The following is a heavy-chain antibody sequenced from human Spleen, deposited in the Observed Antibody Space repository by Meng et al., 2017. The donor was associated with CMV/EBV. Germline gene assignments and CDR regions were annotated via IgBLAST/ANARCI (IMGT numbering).Heavy chain of an antibody. V-gene: IGHV3-49*04. D-gene: IGHD1-14*01. J-gene: IGHJ6*02. Sequence: GESLKISCAASGFTFSSYAMHWVRQAPGKGLEWVGFIRNKISGGTTEYAASVRGRFTISRDDSKSTVDLQMNSLKMEDTAVYYCTRDNIGKGMDVWGQGTTVTVSS. CDR3: TRDNIGKGMDV. CDR2: IRNKISGGTT. CDR1: GFTFSSYA.